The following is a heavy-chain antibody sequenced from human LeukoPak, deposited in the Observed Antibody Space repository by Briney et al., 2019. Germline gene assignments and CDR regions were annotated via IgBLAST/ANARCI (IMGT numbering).Heavy chain of an antibody. J-gene: IGHJ4*02. CDR2: IYYSGST. CDR1: GGSISSSNYY. CDR3: ARQTGSGLFILP. V-gene: IGHV4-39*01. D-gene: IGHD3/OR15-3a*01. Sequence: SETLSLTCTVSGGSISSSNYYWGWIRQPPGKQLEWIGNIYYSGSTYYNPSLKSRVTMSVDTSKNQFSLRLTSVTAADTAVYYCARQTGSGLFILPGGQGTLVTVSS.